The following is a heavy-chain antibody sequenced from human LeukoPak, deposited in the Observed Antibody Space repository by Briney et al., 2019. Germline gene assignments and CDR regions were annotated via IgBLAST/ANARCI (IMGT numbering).Heavy chain of an antibody. J-gene: IGHJ6*02. D-gene: IGHD6-13*01. CDR2: IIPILGIA. CDR1: GGTFSSYA. Sequence: SVKVSCKASGGTFSSYAISWVRQAPGQGLEWMGRIIPILGIANYAQKFQGRVTITADKSTSTAYMELSSLRAEDTAVYYCAKDHLLYSSSWNYYYYYGMDVWGQGTTVTVSS. V-gene: IGHV1-69*04. CDR3: AKDHLLYSSSWNYYYYYGMDV.